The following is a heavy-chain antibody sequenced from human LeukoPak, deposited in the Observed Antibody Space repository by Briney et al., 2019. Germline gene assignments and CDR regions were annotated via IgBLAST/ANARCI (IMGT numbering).Heavy chain of an antibody. D-gene: IGHD5-24*01. J-gene: IGHJ4*02. CDR1: EFIFTTSL. CDR3: TRVGYIDEGIDY. Sequence: GRSLRLSCAGPEFIFTTSLIHWVRQAPGKGLEWVANIKQDGSKKSYVDSVKGRFTISRDNAKNSLYLQMNSLRAEDTAIYYCTRVGYIDEGIDYWGQGTLVTVSS. V-gene: IGHV3-7*04. CDR2: IKQDGSKK.